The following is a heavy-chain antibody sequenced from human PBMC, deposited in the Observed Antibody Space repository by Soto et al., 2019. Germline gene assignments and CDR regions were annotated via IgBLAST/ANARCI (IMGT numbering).Heavy chain of an antibody. V-gene: IGHV1-69*01. J-gene: IGHJ6*02. D-gene: IGHD3-10*01. Sequence: QVQVVQSGVEVRRPGSSVKVSCKASGDTFKNCVISWVRQAPGQGLEWMGGIIPLFGTTDFAQRFQGRLTITTDESTTTAYMDLSRLRSEDTATYYCAAELGFGKLSVVWGQETTDIVSS. CDR3: AAELGFGKLSVV. CDR2: IIPLFGTT. CDR1: GDTFKNCV.